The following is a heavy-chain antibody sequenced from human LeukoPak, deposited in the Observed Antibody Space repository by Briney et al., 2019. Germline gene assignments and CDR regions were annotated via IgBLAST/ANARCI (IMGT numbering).Heavy chain of an antibody. J-gene: IGHJ3*02. CDR2: IYTSGST. Sequence: SETLSLTCTVSGGSISSYYWSWIRRPPGKGLEWIGYIYTSGSTNYNPSLKSRVTISVDTSKNQFSLKLSSVTAADTAVYYCARRVHDAFDIWGQGTMVTVSS. CDR3: ARRVHDAFDI. V-gene: IGHV4-4*09. CDR1: GGSISSYY.